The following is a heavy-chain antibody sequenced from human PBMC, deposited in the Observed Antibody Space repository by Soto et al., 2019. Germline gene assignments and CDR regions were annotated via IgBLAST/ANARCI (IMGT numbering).Heavy chain of an antibody. CDR3: ARGLRYFDWLSFDY. Sequence: PWGSLRLSCAASGFRFSDLWMSWLRQAPGKGLEWVAVISYDGSNKYYADSVKGRFTISRDNSKNTLYLQMNSLRAEDTAVYYCARGLRYFDWLSFDYWGQGTLVTVSS. D-gene: IGHD3-9*01. CDR1: GFRFSDLW. J-gene: IGHJ4*02. CDR2: ISYDGSNK. V-gene: IGHV3-30-3*01.